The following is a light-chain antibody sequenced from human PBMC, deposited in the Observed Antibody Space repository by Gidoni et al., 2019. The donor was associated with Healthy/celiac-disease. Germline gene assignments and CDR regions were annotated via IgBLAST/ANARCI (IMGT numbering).Light chain of an antibody. CDR2: AAS. CDR3: QQLNSYPLT. J-gene: IGKJ4*01. CDR1: QRISSY. V-gene: IGKV1-9*01. Sequence: DIQLTQSPSLLSASVGDRVTITCRASQRISSYLAWYQQKPGIAPKLLIYAASTLQSGVPSRFSGSGYGTEFTLTISSMQPEDFATYYCQQLNSYPLTFGGGTKVEXK.